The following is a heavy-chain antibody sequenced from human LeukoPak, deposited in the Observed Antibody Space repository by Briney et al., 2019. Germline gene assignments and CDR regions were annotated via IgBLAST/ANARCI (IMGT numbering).Heavy chain of an antibody. Sequence: GGSLRLSCVASGLTFRNYGLHWVRQAPGKGLEWVAVIWYDGSKKYYVDSVKGRFTISRDNSKNTLYLEMNSLRVEDTAVYYCIRDRTWYGDLWGQGTLVTVSS. D-gene: IGHD6-13*01. J-gene: IGHJ5*02. CDR1: GLTFRNYG. V-gene: IGHV3-33*01. CDR2: IWYDGSKK. CDR3: IRDRTWYGDL.